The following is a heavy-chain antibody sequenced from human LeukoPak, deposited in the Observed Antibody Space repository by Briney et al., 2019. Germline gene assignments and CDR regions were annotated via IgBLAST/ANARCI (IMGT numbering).Heavy chain of an antibody. D-gene: IGHD5-12*01. CDR3: ARRKIVATLFDY. J-gene: IGHJ4*02. V-gene: IGHV4-59*08. CDR1: GGSISTYY. Sequence: SETLSLTCTVSGGSISTYYWSWIRQPPRKGLEWIGYIYHSGSTNYNPSLKSRVTISVDTSKNQFSLKLSSVTAADTAVYYCARRKIVATLFDYWGQGTLVTVSS. CDR2: IYHSGST.